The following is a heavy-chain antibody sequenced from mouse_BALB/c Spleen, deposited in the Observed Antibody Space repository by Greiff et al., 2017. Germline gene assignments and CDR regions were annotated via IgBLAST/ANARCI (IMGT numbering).Heavy chain of an antibody. Sequence: VQLQQSGAELAKPGASVKMSCKASGYTFTSYWMHWVKQRPGQGLEWIGYINPSTGYTEYNQKFKDKATLTADKSSSTAYMQLSSLTSEDSAVYYCARVGNYEEWYFDVWGAGTTGTVSS. CDR2: INPSTGYT. D-gene: IGHD2-1*01. CDR3: ARVGNYEEWYFDV. V-gene: IGHV1-7*01. J-gene: IGHJ1*01. CDR1: GYTFTSYW.